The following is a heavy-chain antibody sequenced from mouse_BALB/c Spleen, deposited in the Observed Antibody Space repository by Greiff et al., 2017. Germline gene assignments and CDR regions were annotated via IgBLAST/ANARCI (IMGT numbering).Heavy chain of an antibody. J-gene: IGHJ3*01. CDR1: GYTFTSYN. V-gene: IGHV1-12*01. CDR3: ARKDGSWCAY. CDR2: IYPGNGDT. Sequence: QVQLQQPGAELVKPGASVKMSCKASGYTFTSYNMHWVKQTPGQGLEWIGAIYPGNGDTSYNQKFKGKATLTADKSSSTAYMQRSSLTSEDSAVYYWARKDGSWCAYWGQGTLVTVSA. D-gene: IGHD1-2*01.